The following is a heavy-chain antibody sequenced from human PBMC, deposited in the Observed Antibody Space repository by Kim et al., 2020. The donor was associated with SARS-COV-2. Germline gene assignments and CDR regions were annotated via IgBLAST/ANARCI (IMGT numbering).Heavy chain of an antibody. D-gene: IGHD6-13*01. CDR3: ARLGAGIAAAANL. V-gene: IGHV5-51*01. J-gene: IGHJ5*02. Sequence: YSPSFQGQVTISADKSISTAYLQWSSLKASDTAMYYCARLGAGIAAAANLWGQGTLVTVSS.